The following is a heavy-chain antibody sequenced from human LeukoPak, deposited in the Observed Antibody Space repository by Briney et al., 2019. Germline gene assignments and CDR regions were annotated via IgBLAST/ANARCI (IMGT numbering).Heavy chain of an antibody. V-gene: IGHV3-21*01. CDR3: ARALEDYGDY. Sequence: PGGSLRLSCGASGFIFSSYSMNWVRQAPGKGLEWVSSITGSGNYIYYAESVKGRFTFSRDNAKNSLYLQMNSLRAEDTAVYYCARALEDYGDYWGQGTLVTVSS. CDR1: GFIFSSYS. J-gene: IGHJ4*02. CDR2: ITGSGNYI.